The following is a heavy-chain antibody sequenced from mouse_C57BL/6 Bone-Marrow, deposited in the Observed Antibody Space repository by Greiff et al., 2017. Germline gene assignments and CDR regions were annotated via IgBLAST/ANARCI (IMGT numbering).Heavy chain of an antibody. Sequence: QVQLQQSGAELARPGASVKLSCKASGYTFTNYGIRWVKQRPGQGLEWIGDIYPRSGNTNYNEKFKGKATLTADKSSSTAYMELSSLTSEDSAVYFCAREQLRLQGWFAYWGQGTLVTVSA. D-gene: IGHD3-2*02. CDR2: IYPRSGNT. J-gene: IGHJ3*01. V-gene: IGHV1-81*01. CDR3: AREQLRLQGWFAY. CDR1: GYTFTNYG.